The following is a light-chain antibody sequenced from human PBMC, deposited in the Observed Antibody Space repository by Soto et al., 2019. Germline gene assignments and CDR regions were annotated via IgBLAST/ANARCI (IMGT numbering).Light chain of an antibody. V-gene: IGLV2-23*02. CDR1: SSDVGSYNL. CDR3: CSYAGSRTHVL. Sequence: QSALTQPASVSGSPGQSITISCIGTSSDVGSYNLVSWYQQHPGKAPKVLIYEVSERPSGVSNRFSGSKSGNTASLTISGLQAEDVAEYYCCSYAGSRTHVLFGGGTKLTVL. J-gene: IGLJ2*01. CDR2: EVS.